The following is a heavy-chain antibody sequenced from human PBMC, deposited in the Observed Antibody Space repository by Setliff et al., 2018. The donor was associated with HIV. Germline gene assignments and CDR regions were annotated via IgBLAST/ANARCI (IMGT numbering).Heavy chain of an antibody. CDR1: GDSISSYS. V-gene: IGHV4-4*09. D-gene: IGHD3-10*01. J-gene: IGHJ5*02. CDR2: IFSSGRT. Sequence: TLSLTCTVSGDSISSYSWNWIRQSPGGGLEWIGFIFSSGRTKYNPSLQSRVTMSIDTSKNQFSLRPTSVTAADTAVYYCARRIDDSGSFPDKNWFDTWGQGSLVTVSS. CDR3: ARRIDDSGSFPDKNWFDT.